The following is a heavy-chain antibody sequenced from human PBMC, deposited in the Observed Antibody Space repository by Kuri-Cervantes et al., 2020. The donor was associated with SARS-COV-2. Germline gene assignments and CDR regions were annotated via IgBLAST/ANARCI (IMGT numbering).Heavy chain of an antibody. D-gene: IGHD1-26*01. CDR3: ARWPPGSYRPHDAFDV. CDR2: IHHTGST. J-gene: IGHJ3*01. V-gene: IGHV4-59*12. Sequence: SETLSLTCSVSGDSINAYYWSWIRQTSGKGLECIGYIHHTGSTNYNPSLKSRVTISVDKSKNQFSLKLSSVTAADTAVYSCARWPPGSYRPHDAFDVWGQGTMVTVSS. CDR1: GDSINAYY.